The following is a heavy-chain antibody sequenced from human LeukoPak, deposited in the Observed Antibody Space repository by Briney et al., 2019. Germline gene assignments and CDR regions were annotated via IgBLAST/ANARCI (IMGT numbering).Heavy chain of an antibody. J-gene: IGHJ6*02. D-gene: IGHD3-22*01. CDR3: ARVDSPYDSSGYYLSGMDV. V-gene: IGHV1-2*02. Sequence: ASVKVSCKASGYTFTGYYMHWVRQAPGQGLEWMGWINPNSGGTNYAQKFQGRATMTRDTSISTAYMELSRLRSDDTAVYYCARVDSPYDSSGYYLSGMDVWGQGTTVTVSS. CDR2: INPNSGGT. CDR1: GYTFTGYY.